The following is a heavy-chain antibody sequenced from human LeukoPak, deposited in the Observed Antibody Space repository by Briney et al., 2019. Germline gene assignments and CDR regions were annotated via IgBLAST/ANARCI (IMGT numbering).Heavy chain of an antibody. CDR1: GGSISSSSYY. Sequence: SETLSLTCTVSGGSISSSSYYWGWIRQPPGKGLEWIGSIYYSGSTYYNPSLKSRVTTSVDTSKNQFSLQLNSVTAADTAVYYCARQPDHSSTWYLFDYWGQGILITVSS. CDR3: ARQPDHSSTWYLFDY. D-gene: IGHD6-13*01. CDR2: IYYSGST. V-gene: IGHV4-39*01. J-gene: IGHJ4*02.